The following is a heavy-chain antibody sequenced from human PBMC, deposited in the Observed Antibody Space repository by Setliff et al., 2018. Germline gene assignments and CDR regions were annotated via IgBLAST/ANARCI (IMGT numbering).Heavy chain of an antibody. J-gene: IGHJ3*02. Sequence: GASVKVSCKASGYTFTSYAMHWVRQAPGQGLEWMGRINPSSGATIYAQKFQGRVTMTSDTSISTAYMELGRLRSDDTAVYLCARDGVGDSDAFDIWGQGTMVTVSS. D-gene: IGHD1-26*01. CDR1: GYTFTSYA. V-gene: IGHV1-2*06. CDR3: ARDGVGDSDAFDI. CDR2: INPSSGAT.